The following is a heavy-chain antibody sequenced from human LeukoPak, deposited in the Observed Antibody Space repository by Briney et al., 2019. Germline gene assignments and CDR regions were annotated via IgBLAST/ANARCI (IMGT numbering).Heavy chain of an antibody. D-gene: IGHD3-3*01. CDR1: GGSFSGYY. CDR3: ARGFFLRVHRPVDY. CDR2: INHSGST. J-gene: IGHJ4*02. V-gene: IGHV4-34*01. Sequence: SETLSLTCAVYGGSFSGYYWSWIRQPPGKGLEWIGEINHSGSTNYNPSLRSRVTISVDTSKNQFSLKLSSVTAADTAVYYCARGFFLRVHRPVDYWGQGTLVTVSS.